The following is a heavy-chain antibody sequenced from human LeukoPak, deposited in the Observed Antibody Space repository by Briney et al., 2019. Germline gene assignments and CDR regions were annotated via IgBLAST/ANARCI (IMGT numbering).Heavy chain of an antibody. CDR1: GGSISSGGYY. V-gene: IGHV4-31*03. J-gene: IGHJ4*02. CDR2: IYYSGST. CDR3: ARVTLKSPTRPRDY. Sequence: SETLSLTCTVSGGSISSGGYYWSWIRQHPGKGLEWIGYIYYSGSTYYNPSLKSRVTISVDTSKNQFSLKLSSVTAADAAVYYCARVTLKSPTRPRDYWGQGNLVTVSS.